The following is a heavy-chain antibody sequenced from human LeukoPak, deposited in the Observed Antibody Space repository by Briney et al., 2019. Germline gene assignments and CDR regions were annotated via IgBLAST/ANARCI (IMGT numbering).Heavy chain of an antibody. V-gene: IGHV4-59*11. CDR3: ARESTMVTSWFDP. CDR2: IYYSGST. Sequence: SETLSLTCTVSGDSISSHHWIWIRQPPGKGLEWMGYIYYSGSTNYNPSLKSPITISVDTSKNQFSLKLGSVPAADTAVYYCARESTMVTSWFDPWGQGTLVTVS. D-gene: IGHD5-18*01. CDR1: GDSISSHH. J-gene: IGHJ5*02.